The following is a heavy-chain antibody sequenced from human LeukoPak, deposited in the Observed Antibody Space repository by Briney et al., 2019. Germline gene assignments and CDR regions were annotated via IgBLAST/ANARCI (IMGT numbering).Heavy chain of an antibody. CDR2: IRYDESNK. J-gene: IGHJ4*02. CDR1: GFTLSSYG. CDR3: ATLMTTVTTYD. D-gene: IGHD4-17*01. V-gene: IGHV3-30*02. Sequence: SGGSMRLSCAASGFTLSSYGMHWVRQAPGKGLEWVAFIRYDESNKYYADSMKGRFTISRDNSKNTLYLQMNSLRAEDTAVYYCATLMTTVTTYDWGQGTLVTVSS.